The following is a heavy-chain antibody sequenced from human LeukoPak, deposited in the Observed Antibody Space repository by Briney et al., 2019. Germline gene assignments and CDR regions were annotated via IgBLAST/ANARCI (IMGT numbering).Heavy chain of an antibody. CDR1: GFAFSGFW. J-gene: IGHJ6*02. CDR2: INSDGSNT. CDR3: ARGHYYGMDV. Sequence: GGSLRLSCAASGFAFSGFWMHWVRQAPGKGLVWVSSINSDGSNTIYAESVKGRVTISRDNAKNTLYLQMNSLRAGDTAVYYCARGHYYGMDVWGQGTTVTVSS. V-gene: IGHV3-74*01.